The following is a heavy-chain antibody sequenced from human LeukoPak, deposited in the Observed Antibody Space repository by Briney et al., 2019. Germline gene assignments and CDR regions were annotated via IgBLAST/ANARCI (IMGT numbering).Heavy chain of an antibody. CDR2: ITGSGDNT. J-gene: IGHJ4*02. D-gene: IGHD3-16*02. Sequence: GGSLRLSCAASGFTFSGYAMSWVRQAPGKGLEWVSVITGSGDNTYYADSMRGRFTISRDNSKNALYLQMNSLRAEDTAIYYCARHLIYSYIPFDNWGQGTLVTVSS. CDR1: GFTFSGYA. V-gene: IGHV3-23*01. CDR3: ARHLIYSYIPFDN.